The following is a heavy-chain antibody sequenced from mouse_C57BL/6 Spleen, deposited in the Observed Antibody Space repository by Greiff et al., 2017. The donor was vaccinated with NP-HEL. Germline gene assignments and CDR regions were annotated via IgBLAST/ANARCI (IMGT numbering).Heavy chain of an antibody. CDR2: FYPGSGSI. J-gene: IGHJ3*01. CDR3: ASHPYYYGSSSAWFAY. V-gene: IGHV1-62-2*01. Sequence: QVQLQQSGAELVKPGASVKLSCKASGYTFTEYTIHWVKQRSGQGLEWIGWFYPGSGSIKYNEKFKDKATLTADKSSSTVYMELSRLTSEDSAVYSGASHPYYYGSSSAWFAYWGQGTLVTVSS. D-gene: IGHD1-1*01. CDR1: GYTFTEYT.